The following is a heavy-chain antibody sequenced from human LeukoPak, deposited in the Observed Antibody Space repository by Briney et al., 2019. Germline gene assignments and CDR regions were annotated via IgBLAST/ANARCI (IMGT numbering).Heavy chain of an antibody. V-gene: IGHV1-69*13. Sequence: SVKVSCKASGGTFSSYAISWVRQAPGQGLEWMGGIIPIFGTANYAQKFQGRVTITADESTSAAYMELSSLRSEDTAAYYCASRDHYYGSGSYLGVDYWGQGTLVTVSS. CDR1: GGTFSSYA. CDR2: IIPIFGTA. J-gene: IGHJ4*02. D-gene: IGHD3-10*01. CDR3: ASRDHYYGSGSYLGVDY.